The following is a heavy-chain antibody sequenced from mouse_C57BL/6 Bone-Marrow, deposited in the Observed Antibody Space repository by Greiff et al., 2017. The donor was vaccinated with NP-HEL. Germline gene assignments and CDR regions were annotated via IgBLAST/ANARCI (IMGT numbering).Heavy chain of an antibody. D-gene: IGHD2-2*01. Sequence: EVMLVESGGGLVQPGGSLKLSCAASGFTFSDYGMAWVRQAPRKGPEWVAFISNLAYSIYYADTVTGRFTISRENAKNTLYLEMSSLRSEDTAMYYCARHGYDWYFDVWGTGTTVTVSS. CDR1: GFTFSDYG. V-gene: IGHV5-15*04. J-gene: IGHJ1*03. CDR2: ISNLAYSI. CDR3: ARHGYDWYFDV.